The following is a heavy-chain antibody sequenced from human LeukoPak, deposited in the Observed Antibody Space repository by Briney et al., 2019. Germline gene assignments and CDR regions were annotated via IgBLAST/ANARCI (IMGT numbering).Heavy chain of an antibody. Sequence: GRSLRLSCAASGFTFSSYGMHWVRQAPGKGLEWVAVISYDGSNKYYADSVKGRFTISRDNSKNTLYLQMNSLRAEDTAVYYCAKDGNYDILTGYLDYWGQGTLVTVSS. J-gene: IGHJ4*02. V-gene: IGHV3-30*18. D-gene: IGHD3-9*01. CDR2: ISYDGSNK. CDR3: AKDGNYDILTGYLDY. CDR1: GFTFSSYG.